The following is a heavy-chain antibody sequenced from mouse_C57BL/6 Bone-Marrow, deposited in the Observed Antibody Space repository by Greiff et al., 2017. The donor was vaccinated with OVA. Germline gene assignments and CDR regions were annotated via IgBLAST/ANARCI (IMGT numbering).Heavy chain of an antibody. V-gene: IGHV1-55*01. D-gene: IGHD1-1*01. CDR3: ANYYAPRYGYFDV. Sequence: VQLQQLGAELVKPGASVKMSCKASGYTFNSYWITWVKQRPGQGLEWIGDIYPGSGSTNYNEKFKSKAPLTVDTSSSTAYMQLSSLTSEDSVVYYCANYYAPRYGYFDVWGTGTTGTVSS. CDR1: GYTFNSYW. CDR2: IYPGSGST. J-gene: IGHJ1*03.